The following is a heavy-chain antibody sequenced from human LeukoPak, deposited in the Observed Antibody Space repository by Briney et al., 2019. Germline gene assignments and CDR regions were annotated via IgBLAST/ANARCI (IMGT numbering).Heavy chain of an antibody. D-gene: IGHD2-15*01. CDR3: ARQRTRGIRSGGFDI. Sequence: GESLKISCKGSGYSFTSYWIGWVRQMPGKGLEWMGIIYPGDSDTKYSPSFQGQVTISVDKSISTAYLQWSSLKASDTAMYYCARQRTRGIRSGGFDIWGQGTLVTVSS. CDR2: IYPGDSDT. J-gene: IGHJ3*02. CDR1: GYSFTSYW. V-gene: IGHV5-51*01.